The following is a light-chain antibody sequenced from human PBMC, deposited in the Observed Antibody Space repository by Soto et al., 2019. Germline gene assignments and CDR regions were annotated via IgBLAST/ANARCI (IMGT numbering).Light chain of an antibody. Sequence: QSALTQPASVSASPGQSITISCIGTSSDIGGYSYVSWYQQHPGKAPKLLIREVNYRPSGISARFSGSKSGNTASLTISGLQTEDEADYYCSTYSSRSTLLVFGGGTKLTVL. CDR1: SSDIGGYSY. CDR3: STYSSRSTLLV. CDR2: EVN. V-gene: IGLV2-14*03. J-gene: IGLJ2*01.